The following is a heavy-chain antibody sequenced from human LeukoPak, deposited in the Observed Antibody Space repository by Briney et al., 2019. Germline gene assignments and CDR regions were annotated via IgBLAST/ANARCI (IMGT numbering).Heavy chain of an antibody. D-gene: IGHD1-1*01. CDR1: GGSISSYY. CDR3: ARHYNDAFDI. Sequence: KTSETLSLTCTVSGGSISSYYWSWIRQPPGKGLEWIGYIYYSGSTNYNPSLKSRVTISVDTSKNQFSLKLSSVTAADTAVYYCARHYNDAFDIWGQGTMVTVPS. V-gene: IGHV4-59*08. CDR2: IYYSGST. J-gene: IGHJ3*02.